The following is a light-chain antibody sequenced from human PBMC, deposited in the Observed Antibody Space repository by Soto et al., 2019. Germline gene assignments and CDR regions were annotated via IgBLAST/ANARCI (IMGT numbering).Light chain of an antibody. CDR2: DAS. CDR1: QSVRSR. V-gene: IGKV3-11*01. J-gene: IGKJ5*01. CDR3: QQRSNWHPIT. Sequence: EIVMTQSPGTLSLSPGERATLSCRASQSVRSRLAWYQQKPGQAARILMYDASNRATGMPARFSGGGSGTDFTLTIDNLEPEDFAIYYCQQRSNWHPITFGQGTRLEIK.